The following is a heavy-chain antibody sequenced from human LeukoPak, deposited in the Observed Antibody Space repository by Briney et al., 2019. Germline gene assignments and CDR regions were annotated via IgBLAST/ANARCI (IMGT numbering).Heavy chain of an antibody. CDR2: MNPSNGNT. CDR1: GYTFTNFN. V-gene: IGHV1-8*01. Sequence: ASVKVSCKASGYTFTNFNINWVRQATGQGLEWMGWMNPSNGNTGFAQKFQGRVTTTRNTSLSTAYMELSSLSSEDTAVYYCARGGDAAMIKYWGQGTLVTVSS. CDR3: ARGGDAAMIKY. D-gene: IGHD5-18*01. J-gene: IGHJ4*02.